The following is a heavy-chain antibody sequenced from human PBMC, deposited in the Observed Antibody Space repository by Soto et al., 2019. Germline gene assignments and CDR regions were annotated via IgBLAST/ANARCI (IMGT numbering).Heavy chain of an antibody. D-gene: IGHD3-3*01. J-gene: IGHJ4*02. CDR3: AGSISYDFWSGDY. V-gene: IGHV3-33*01. CDR1: GFTFSSYG. CDR2: RWYDGSNK. Sequence: QVQLVESGGGVVQPGRSLRLSCAASGFTFSSYGMHWVRQAPGKGLEWVAVRWYDGSNKYYADSVKGRFTIARDNSKNTLYLQMNSLRAEDTAVYYCAGSISYDFWSGDYWGQGTLVTVSS.